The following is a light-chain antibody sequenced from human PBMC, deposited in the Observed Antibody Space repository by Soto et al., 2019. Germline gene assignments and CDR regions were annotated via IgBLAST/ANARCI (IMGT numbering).Light chain of an antibody. Sequence: QSALTQPPSASGTPGQSVTISCSGSGSNIGSNTVNWYQQLPGTAPKLLICTNNQRPSGVPDRFSGSKSGTSASLAITGLQSEDEADYYCATWDDSLNGPVFGGGTKVTVL. CDR2: TNN. CDR3: ATWDDSLNGPV. CDR1: GSNIGSNT. V-gene: IGLV1-44*01. J-gene: IGLJ3*02.